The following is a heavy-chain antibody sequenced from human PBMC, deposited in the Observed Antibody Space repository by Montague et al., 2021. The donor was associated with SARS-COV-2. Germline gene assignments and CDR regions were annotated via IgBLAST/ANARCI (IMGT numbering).Heavy chain of an antibody. CDR1: GDSVSSNSAA. D-gene: IGHD6-19*01. J-gene: IGHJ4*02. CDR3: ARETYTSGWFQQFDY. Sequence: CAISGDSVSSNSAAWNRIRQSPSRGLEWLGRTYYRSKWYNDYAVSVKSRITINPDTSKNQFSLQLNSVTPEDTAVYYCARETYTSGWFQQFDYWGQGTLVTVSS. V-gene: IGHV6-1*01. CDR2: TYYRSKWYN.